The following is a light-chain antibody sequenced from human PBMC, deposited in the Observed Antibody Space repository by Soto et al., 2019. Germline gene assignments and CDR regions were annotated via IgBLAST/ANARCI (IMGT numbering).Light chain of an antibody. CDR2: QVS. Sequence: QSALTQPASVSGSPGQSITISCTGTSSDVGNYNYVSWYQQHPGKAPKLMIYQVSNRPSGVSNRFSGSKSGNTASLTISGLQAEDEADYYCSSYTTSTTVVFGGGIKLTVL. CDR1: SSDVGNYNY. J-gene: IGLJ2*01. V-gene: IGLV2-14*01. CDR3: SSYTTSTTVV.